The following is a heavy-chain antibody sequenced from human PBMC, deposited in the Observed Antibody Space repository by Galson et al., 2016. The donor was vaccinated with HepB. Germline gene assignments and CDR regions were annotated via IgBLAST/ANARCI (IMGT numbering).Heavy chain of an antibody. J-gene: IGHJ5*02. D-gene: IGHD3-10*01. CDR2: LSGSGGST. CDR3: AKEMVRGVFTINWFGT. CDR1: GFAFSGSA. V-gene: IGHV3-23*01. Sequence: SLRLSCAASGFAFSGSAMHWVRQAPGKGLEWVSGLSGSGGSTYYADSVRGRFTISRDNSKNTLYLQMNSLRAEDTAVYFCAKEMVRGVFTINWFGTWGQGTQVSVSS.